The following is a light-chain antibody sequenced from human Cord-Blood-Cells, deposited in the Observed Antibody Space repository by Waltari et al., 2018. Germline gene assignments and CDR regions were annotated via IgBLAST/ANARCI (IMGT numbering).Light chain of an antibody. CDR1: QSVSSN. V-gene: IGKV3-15*01. CDR2: GAS. Sequence: EIVMTQSPATLPVSPGERATLSCRASQSVSSNLAWYQQQPGQAPRLLFYGASTRATGIPARLSGSGSGTEFTLTISSLQSEDFAVYCCQQYNNWPLTFGPGTKVDMK. CDR3: QQYNNWPLT. J-gene: IGKJ3*01.